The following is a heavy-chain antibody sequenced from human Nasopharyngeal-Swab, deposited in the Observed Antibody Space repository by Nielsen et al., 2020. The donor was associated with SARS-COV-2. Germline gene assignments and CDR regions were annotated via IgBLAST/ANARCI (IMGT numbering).Heavy chain of an antibody. CDR1: GFSLSTSKVG. CDR2: LSWDDDN. Sequence: SGPTLVKPSQTLTLTCTFSGFSLSTSKVGVSWVRQLPGKALEWLALLSWDDDNRYNPSLKSRITITKDTSKNHVVLTMTNMDPVDTATYFCVHSTGWRLDYWGQGTLVTVSS. V-gene: IGHV2-5*02. CDR3: VHSTGWRLDY. J-gene: IGHJ4*02. D-gene: IGHD6-19*01.